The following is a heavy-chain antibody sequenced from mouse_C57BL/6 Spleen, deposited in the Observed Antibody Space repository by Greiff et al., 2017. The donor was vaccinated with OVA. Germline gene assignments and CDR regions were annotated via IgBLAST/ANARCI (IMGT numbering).Heavy chain of an antibody. V-gene: IGHV1-50*01. CDR3: ARPYGSSYAMDY. CDR2: IDPSDSYT. CDR1: GYTFTSYW. D-gene: IGHD1-1*01. Sequence: VQLQQPGAELVKPGASVKLSCKASGYTFTSYWMQWVKQRPGQGLEWIGEIDPSDSYTNYNQKFKGKATLTVDTSSSTAYMQLSSLTSEDSAVYYCARPYGSSYAMDYWGQGTSVTVSS. J-gene: IGHJ4*01.